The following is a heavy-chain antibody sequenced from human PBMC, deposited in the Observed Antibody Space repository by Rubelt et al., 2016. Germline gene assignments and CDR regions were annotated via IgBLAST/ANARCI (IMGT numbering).Heavy chain of an antibody. CDR3: ARLEWNYSPFDN. J-gene: IGHJ4*02. V-gene: IGHV4-34*01. CDR1: GGSFSGYY. D-gene: IGHD1-7*01. Sequence: QVQLQQWGAGLLKPSETLSLTCAVYGGSFSGYYWSWIRQPPGKGLEWIGEINHSGSNNYNPSLKSRVTISVDTSKNHFSLRLISVTAAVTAVYYCARLEWNYSPFDNWGQGNLVTVSS. CDR2: INHSGSN.